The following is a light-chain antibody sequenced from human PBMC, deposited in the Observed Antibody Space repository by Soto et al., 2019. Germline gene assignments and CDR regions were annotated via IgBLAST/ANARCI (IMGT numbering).Light chain of an antibody. CDR2: DVN. J-gene: IGLJ2*01. CDR1: SSDVGGYNF. V-gene: IGLV2-14*03. Sequence: QSALTQPASVSGSPGQSITISCTGTSSDVGGYNFVSWYQQHPGKVPKLMIYDVNHRPSGVSNRFSGSKSANTASLTISGLQAEDEADYYCSSYTSINTLVFGGGTKVTVL. CDR3: SSYTSINTLV.